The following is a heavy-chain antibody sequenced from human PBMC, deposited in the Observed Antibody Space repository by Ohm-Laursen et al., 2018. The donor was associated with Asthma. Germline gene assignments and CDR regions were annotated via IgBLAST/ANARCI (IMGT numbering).Heavy chain of an antibody. V-gene: IGHV3-30-3*01. J-gene: IGHJ3*02. D-gene: IGHD2-21*02. CDR2: ITFDGSWT. Sequence: SLRLSCAASGFTFSRNWMSWVRQAPGKGLEWVTIITFDGSWTSYAESVKGRFTISRDNSKSTLYLQMNSLRAEDTAVYFCARRDFSGGDPDAAFDIWGQGTMVTVSA. CDR1: GFTFSRNW. CDR3: ARRDFSGGDPDAAFDI.